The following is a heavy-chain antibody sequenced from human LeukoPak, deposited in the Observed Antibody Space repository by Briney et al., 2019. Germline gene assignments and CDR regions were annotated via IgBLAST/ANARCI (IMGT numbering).Heavy chain of an antibody. V-gene: IGHV3-49*04. CDR2: IRSKAYGGTT. CDR3: TRGVATYGY. Sequence: PGRSLRLSCTASGFTFGDYAMSWVRQAPGKGLEWVGFIRSKAYGGTTEYAASVKGRFTISRDDSKTIAYLQMNSLKTEDTAVYYCTRGVATYGYWGQGTLVTVSS. CDR1: GFTFGDYA. D-gene: IGHD5-12*01. J-gene: IGHJ4*02.